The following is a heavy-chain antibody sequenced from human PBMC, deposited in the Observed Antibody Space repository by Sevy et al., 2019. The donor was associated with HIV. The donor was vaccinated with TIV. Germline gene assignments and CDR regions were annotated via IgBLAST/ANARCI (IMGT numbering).Heavy chain of an antibody. J-gene: IGHJ4*02. CDR1: GFTFSKYS. Sequence: GGSLRLSCAASGFTFSKYSMSWVRQPPGKGLEWVSTLSFGCGEINYAHSVKGRFTISRDNSKSSVYLQMNNLRPEDTAVYYCAREGCTKPHDYWGQGTLVTASS. V-gene: IGHV3-23*01. CDR2: LSFGCGEI. CDR3: AREGCTKPHDY. D-gene: IGHD2-8*01.